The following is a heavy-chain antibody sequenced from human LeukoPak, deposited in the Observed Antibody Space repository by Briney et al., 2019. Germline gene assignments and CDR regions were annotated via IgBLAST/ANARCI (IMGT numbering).Heavy chain of an antibody. CDR3: ARDGHRGSAYGDAFDI. CDR1: GFTFSSYG. D-gene: IGHD1-26*01. V-gene: IGHV3-30*03. J-gene: IGHJ3*02. Sequence: GRSLRLSCAASGFTFSSYGMHWVRQAPGKGLEWVAVISYDGSNKYYADSVKGRFTISRDNSKNTLYLQMNSLRAEDTAVYYCARDGHRGSAYGDAFDIWGQGTMVTVSS. CDR2: ISYDGSNK.